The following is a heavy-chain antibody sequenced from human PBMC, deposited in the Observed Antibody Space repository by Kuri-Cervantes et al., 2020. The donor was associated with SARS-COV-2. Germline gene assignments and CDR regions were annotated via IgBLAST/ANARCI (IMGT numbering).Heavy chain of an antibody. V-gene: IGHV1-18*01. J-gene: IGHJ6*02. CDR2: SSSDGGQT. CDR3: ARDLTGTTSSYYYYGMDV. Sequence: ASVKVSCKTSGYMFSSYGLIWVRQAPGQGLQWMAWSSSDGGQTKYAQWVQGRVTMTRDTSTSTVYMELSSLRSEDTTVYYCARDLTGTTSSYYYYGMDVWGQGTTVTVSS. D-gene: IGHD1-7*01. CDR1: GYMFSSYG.